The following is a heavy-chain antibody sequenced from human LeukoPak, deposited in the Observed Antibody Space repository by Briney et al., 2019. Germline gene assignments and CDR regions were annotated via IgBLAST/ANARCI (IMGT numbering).Heavy chain of an antibody. V-gene: IGHV4-59*01. CDR1: GGSFSGYY. Sequence: PSETLSLTCAVYGGSFSGYYWSWIRQPPGKGLEWIGYIYYSGTTNYDPSLKSRVTLSVDTSKSQFSLRLTSVTAADTAVYYCARLAPLRFLEEVRYYYHAMDVWGQGTTVTVS. D-gene: IGHD3-3*01. CDR2: IYYSGTT. J-gene: IGHJ6*02. CDR3: ARLAPLRFLEEVRYYYHAMDV.